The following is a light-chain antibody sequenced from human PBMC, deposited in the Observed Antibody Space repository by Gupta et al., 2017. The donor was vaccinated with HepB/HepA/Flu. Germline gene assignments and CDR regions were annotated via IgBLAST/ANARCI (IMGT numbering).Light chain of an antibody. V-gene: IGLV4-69*01. CDR2: VNSDGSH. CDR1: SGHSNYT. J-gene: IGLJ3*02. Sequence: LVLPPSPSASASLGASVNLPCTLRSGHSNYTVAWLQQQPEKGPRYVMKVNSDGSHYKGDGSPDRFSGSSTGAERYLTISSRHPEDEADYYWQTWGTDIRVFGGGTKLTVV. CDR3: QTWGTDIRV.